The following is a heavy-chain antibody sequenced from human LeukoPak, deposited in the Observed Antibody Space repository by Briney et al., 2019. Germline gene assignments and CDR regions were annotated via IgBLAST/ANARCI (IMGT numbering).Heavy chain of an antibody. CDR3: AKSPYYDASGYNREYYFDC. D-gene: IGHD3-22*01. V-gene: IGHV3-23*01. Sequence: GGSLRLSCAASEFTFSSYSMSWARQAPGKGLEWVSSITGGGGSTYFADSVKDRFTISRDNSRNTLYLQLNSLRAEDTAVYYCAKSPYYDASGYNREYYFDCWGQGTLVTVSS. CDR1: EFTFSSYS. J-gene: IGHJ4*02. CDR2: ITGGGGST.